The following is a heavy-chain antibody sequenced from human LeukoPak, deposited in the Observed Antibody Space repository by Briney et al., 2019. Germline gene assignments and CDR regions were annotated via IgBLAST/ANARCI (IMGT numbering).Heavy chain of an antibody. CDR3: ARARSYDSSGYYSYYFDY. Sequence: PSQTLSLTCTVSGGSISSGDYYWSWIRQPPGKGLEWIGYIYYSGSTYYNPSLKSRVTISVDTSKNQFSLKLSSVTAADTAVYYCARARSYDSSGYYSYYFDYWGQGTLVTVSS. CDR1: GGSISSGDYY. V-gene: IGHV4-30-4*01. CDR2: IYYSGST. J-gene: IGHJ4*02. D-gene: IGHD3-22*01.